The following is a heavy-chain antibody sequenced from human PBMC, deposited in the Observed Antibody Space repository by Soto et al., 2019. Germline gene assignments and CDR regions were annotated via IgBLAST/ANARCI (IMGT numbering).Heavy chain of an antibody. D-gene: IGHD2-21*02. V-gene: IGHV3-23*01. Sequence: EAQLLESGGGLVQPGGSLRLSCTGSGFTFSNFAMSWFRKAPGKGLEWVSGISGSGDATYYADSVKGRFTISRDNSKNTLYLQMNSLRAEDTAVYYCRLPYCAADCSWGQGTLVTVSS. CDR3: RLPYCAADCS. J-gene: IGHJ5*02. CDR2: ISGSGDAT. CDR1: GFTFSNFA.